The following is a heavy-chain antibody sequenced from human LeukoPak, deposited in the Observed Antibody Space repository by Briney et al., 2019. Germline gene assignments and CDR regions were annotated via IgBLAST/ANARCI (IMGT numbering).Heavy chain of an antibody. CDR2: NGNT. V-gene: IGHV4-39*01. D-gene: IGHD1-26*01. CDR1: GDSVSSGSHH. CDR3: ARHSGSGSYPTY. J-gene: IGHJ4*02. Sequence: SETLSLTCTVSGDSVSSGSHHWSWIRQAPGKGLEWIGHNGNTEYNPSLKSRVTISVDASKNQFSLNLRSVTAADTAVYYCARHSGSGSYPTYWGQGTLVTVSS.